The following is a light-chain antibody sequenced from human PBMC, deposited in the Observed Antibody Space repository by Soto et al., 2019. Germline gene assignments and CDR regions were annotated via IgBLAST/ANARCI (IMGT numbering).Light chain of an antibody. J-gene: IGLJ2*01. CDR3: SSYTSSNTLI. CDR1: SSDVGGYNY. Sequence: QSALTQPASVSGSPGQSITTSCTGTSSDVGGYNYVSWFQQSPGKAPKVMIYEVTNRPSGVSNRFSGSKSGNTASLTISGVQAEDEADYYCSSYTSSNTLIFGGGTKVTVL. CDR2: EVT. V-gene: IGLV2-14*01.